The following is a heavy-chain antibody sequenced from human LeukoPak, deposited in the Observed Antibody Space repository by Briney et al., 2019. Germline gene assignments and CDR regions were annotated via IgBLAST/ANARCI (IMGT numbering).Heavy chain of an antibody. CDR1: GGSISSGSYS. CDR2: IYTCGST. V-gene: IGHV4-61*02. D-gene: IGHD1-26*01. CDR3: ARAEWELDDAFDI. J-gene: IGHJ3*02. Sequence: SETLSLTCTVSGGSISSGSYSWNWIRQPAGKGLEWIGRIYTCGSTNYNPSLKSRLTISVDTSKNQFSLKLSAVTAADTAVYYCARAEWELDDAFDIWGQGTMVTVSS.